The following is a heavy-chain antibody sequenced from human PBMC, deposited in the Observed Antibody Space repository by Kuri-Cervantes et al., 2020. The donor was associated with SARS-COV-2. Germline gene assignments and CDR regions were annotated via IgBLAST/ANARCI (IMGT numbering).Heavy chain of an antibody. CDR1: GGTFSSYA. Sequence: SVKVSCKASGGTFSSYAISWVRQAPGQGLEWMGGIIPIFGTANYAQKFQGRVTMTEDTSTDTAYMELSSLRSEDTAVYYCATGGDGYNSYYFDYWGQGTLVTVSS. V-gene: IGHV1-69*06. J-gene: IGHJ4*02. D-gene: IGHD5-24*01. CDR3: ATGGDGYNSYYFDY. CDR2: IIPIFGTA.